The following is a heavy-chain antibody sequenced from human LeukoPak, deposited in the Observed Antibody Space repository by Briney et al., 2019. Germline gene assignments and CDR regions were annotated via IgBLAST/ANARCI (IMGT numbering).Heavy chain of an antibody. J-gene: IGHJ4*02. D-gene: IGHD3-3*01. CDR2: ISSSSSCI. Sequence: GGSLRLSCAASGFTFRTYSMNWVRQAPGKGLEWVSSISSSSSCIYYAESLKGRFTISRDNAKKSLYLQINSLRAEDTAVYYCARSYDFWSAFDSWGQGTLVTVSS. CDR3: ARSYDFWSAFDS. CDR1: GFTFRTYS. V-gene: IGHV3-21*01.